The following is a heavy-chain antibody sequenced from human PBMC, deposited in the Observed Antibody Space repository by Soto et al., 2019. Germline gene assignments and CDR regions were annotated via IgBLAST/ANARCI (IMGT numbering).Heavy chain of an antibody. J-gene: IGHJ3*02. CDR1: GFTFSSYS. Sequence: PGGALRRSCAASGFTFSSYSMSWIRQAPGKGLEWVSYISSSGSITHYADSVKGRFTISRDNAKNSLYLQMNSLRVEDTAVYYCARDGDYYDSSGYFLRDAFDIWGQGTMVTVSS. V-gene: IGHV3-48*04. D-gene: IGHD3-22*01. CDR3: ARDGDYYDSSGYFLRDAFDI. CDR2: ISSSGSIT.